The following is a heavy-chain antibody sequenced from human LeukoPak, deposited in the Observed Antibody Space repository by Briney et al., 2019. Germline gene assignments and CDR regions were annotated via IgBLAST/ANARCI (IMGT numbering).Heavy chain of an antibody. CDR3: ARDQDVWGRPGLWFDP. J-gene: IGHJ5*02. CDR1: GGSIGSGDYY. D-gene: IGHD3-16*01. V-gene: IGHV4-30-4*01. Sequence: KPSETLSLTCTVSGGSIGSGDYYWSWIRQPPGKGLEWIGYIYYSGSTYYNPSLKSRVTISVDTSKNQFSLKLSSVTAADTAVYYCARDQDVWGRPGLWFDPWGQGTLVTVSS. CDR2: IYYSGST.